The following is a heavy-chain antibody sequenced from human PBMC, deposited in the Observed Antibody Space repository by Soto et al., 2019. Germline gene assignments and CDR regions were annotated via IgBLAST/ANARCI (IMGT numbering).Heavy chain of an antibody. Sequence: EVQLVESGGGLVQPGGSLRLSCAASGFTFSSYSMNWVRQAPGKGLEWVSYISSSSSTIYYADSVKGRFTISRDNAKNSLYLQMNSLRDEDTAVYYCAREPIIEYSSSFDYWGQGTLVTVSS. J-gene: IGHJ4*02. D-gene: IGHD6-6*01. CDR1: GFTFSSYS. V-gene: IGHV3-48*02. CDR2: ISSSSSTI. CDR3: AREPIIEYSSSFDY.